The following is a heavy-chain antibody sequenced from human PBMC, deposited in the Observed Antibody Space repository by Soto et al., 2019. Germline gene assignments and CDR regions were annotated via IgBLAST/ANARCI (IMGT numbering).Heavy chain of an antibody. CDR1: GFTFSNHG. CDR3: ARGRRITIFGVVMEYAFDI. V-gene: IGHV3-33*01. D-gene: IGHD3-3*01. Sequence: GSLRLSCAASGFTFSNHGMHWVRQAPGKGLEWVAVIWYDGSNKYYADAVKGRFTISRDNSKNTLYLQMNSLRAEDTAVYYCARGRRITIFGVVMEYAFDIWGQGTMVTVSS. CDR2: IWYDGSNK. J-gene: IGHJ3*02.